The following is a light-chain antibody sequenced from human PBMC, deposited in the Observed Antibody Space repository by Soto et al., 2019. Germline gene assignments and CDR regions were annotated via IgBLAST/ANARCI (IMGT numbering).Light chain of an antibody. J-gene: IGKJ1*01. V-gene: IGKV3-20*01. CDR1: QNVNSNY. CDR2: GAS. Sequence: EIVLTQSPGTLSLSPGERATLSCRASQNVNSNYLAWYQQKPGQAPRLLIYGASNWAPGIAGRFSGSGSGTDFTLTISRLEPEDFAVYYCQQYSSSPTFGQGTKVEV. CDR3: QQYSSSPT.